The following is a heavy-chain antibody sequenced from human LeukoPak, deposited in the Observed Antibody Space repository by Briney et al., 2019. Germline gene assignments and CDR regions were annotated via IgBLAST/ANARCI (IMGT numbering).Heavy chain of an antibody. D-gene: IGHD3-9*01. V-gene: IGHV4-34*01. Sequence: SETLSLTCAVYGGSFSGYYWSWIRQPPGKGLEWIGEINHSGSTNYNPSLKSRVTISGDTSKNQFSLKLSSVTAADTAMYYCARGHRDYDILTGYYYNYWGQGTLVTVSS. J-gene: IGHJ4*02. CDR1: GGSFSGYY. CDR2: INHSGST. CDR3: ARGHRDYDILTGYYYNY.